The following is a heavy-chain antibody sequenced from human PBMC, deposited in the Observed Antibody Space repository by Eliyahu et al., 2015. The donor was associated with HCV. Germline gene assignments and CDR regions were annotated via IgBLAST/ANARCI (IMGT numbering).Heavy chain of an antibody. V-gene: IGHV3-33*01. Sequence: VIWYDGSNKYYADSVKGRFTISRDNSKNTLYLQMNSLRAEDTAVYYCAREEGYNYYGMDVWGQGTTVTVSS. CDR3: AREEGYNYYGMDV. CDR2: IWYDGSNK. J-gene: IGHJ6*02.